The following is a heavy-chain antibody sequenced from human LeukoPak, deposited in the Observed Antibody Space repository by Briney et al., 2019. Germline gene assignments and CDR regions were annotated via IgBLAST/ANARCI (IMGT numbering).Heavy chain of an antibody. CDR3: AREPTVTKPFDY. V-gene: IGHV3-11*01. CDR1: EFTFSDYY. D-gene: IGHD4-17*01. Sequence: PGGSLRLSCAASEFTFSDYYMSWIRQAPGKGLEWVSYISSSGSTIYYADSVKGRFTISRDNAKNSLYLQMNSLRAEDTAVYYCAREPTVTKPFDYWGQGTLVTVSS. CDR2: ISSSGSTI. J-gene: IGHJ4*02.